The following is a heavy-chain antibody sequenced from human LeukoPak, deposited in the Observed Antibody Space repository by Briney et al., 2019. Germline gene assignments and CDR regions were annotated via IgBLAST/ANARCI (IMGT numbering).Heavy chain of an antibody. CDR3: AKDSRSPLRGGSYYLGLGMDV. CDR2: ISWDGGST. J-gene: IGHJ6*02. V-gene: IGHV3-43*01. CDR1: GFTFDDYT. D-gene: IGHD1-26*01. Sequence: PGGSLRLSCAASGFTFDDYTMHWVRQAPGKGLEWVSLISWDGGSTYYADSVKGRFTISRDNSKNSLYLQMTSLRTEDTALYYCAKDSRSPLRGGSYYLGLGMDVWGQGTTVTVSS.